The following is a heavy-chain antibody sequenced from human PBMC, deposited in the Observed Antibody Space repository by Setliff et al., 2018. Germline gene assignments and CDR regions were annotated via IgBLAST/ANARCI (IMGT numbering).Heavy chain of an antibody. V-gene: IGHV4-31*03. D-gene: IGHD3-16*01. J-gene: IGHJ4*02. Sequence: PSETLSLTCIVSGGSIAGGDYYWTWIREHPGKGLEWIGSINDSGSSYYNPSLKSRVTISLDTPKNQFFLRLRSVTPADTAVYFCARGTWGYFDYWGQGTLVTAPQ. CDR3: ARGTWGYFDY. CDR1: GGSIAGGDYY. CDR2: INDSGSS.